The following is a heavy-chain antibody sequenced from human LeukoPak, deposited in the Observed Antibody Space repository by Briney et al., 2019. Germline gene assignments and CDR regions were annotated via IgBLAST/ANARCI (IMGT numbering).Heavy chain of an antibody. J-gene: IGHJ4*02. V-gene: IGHV3-23*01. Sequence: GGSLRLSCSASGFTLSNYPMGWVRQAPVKGLEWLSAIGEEKSGSWTKSADSVKGRFTISRDNSENTLYLQMGSLTVEDTSVYYCAKAGVISGWDYWGQGVLVTVSS. CDR1: GFTLSNYP. CDR2: IGEEKSGSWT. CDR3: AKAGVISGWDY. D-gene: IGHD3-3*02.